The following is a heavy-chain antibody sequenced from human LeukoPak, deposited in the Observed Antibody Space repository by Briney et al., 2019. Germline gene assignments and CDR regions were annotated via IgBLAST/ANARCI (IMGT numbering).Heavy chain of an antibody. J-gene: IGHJ5*02. CDR3: ATYLPMVRGVLPWFDP. CDR1: GYTLTELS. V-gene: IGHV1-24*01. Sequence: WASVKVSCKVSGYTLTELSMHWVRQAPGKGLEWMGGFDPEDGETIYAQKFQGRVTMTEDTSTDTAHMELSSLRSEDTAVYYCATYLPMVRGVLPWFDPWGQGTLVTVSS. D-gene: IGHD3-10*01. CDR2: FDPEDGET.